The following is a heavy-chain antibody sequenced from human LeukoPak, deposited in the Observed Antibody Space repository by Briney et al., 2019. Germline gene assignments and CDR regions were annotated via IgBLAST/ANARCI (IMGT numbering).Heavy chain of an antibody. CDR2: IKQDGSEK. J-gene: IGHJ3*02. D-gene: IGHD6-13*01. V-gene: IGHV3-7*01. Sequence: GGSLRLSCAASGFTFSSYWMSWVRQAPGKGLEWVANIKQDGSEKYYVDSVKGRFTISRDNAKNSLYLQMNSLRAEDTAVYYCARVDVHSRNAFDIWGQGTMVTASS. CDR3: ARVDVHSRNAFDI. CDR1: GFTFSSYW.